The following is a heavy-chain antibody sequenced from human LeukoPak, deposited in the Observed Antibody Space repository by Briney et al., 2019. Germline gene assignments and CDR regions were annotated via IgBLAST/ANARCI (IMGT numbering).Heavy chain of an antibody. CDR1: GFTFSSYA. CDR3: ARDGKWLRLRGMDY. J-gene: IGHJ4*02. CDR2: ISYDGSNK. D-gene: IGHD5-12*01. V-gene: IGHV3-30-3*01. Sequence: PGGSLRLSCAASGFTFSSYAMHWVRQAPGKGLEWVAVISYDGSNKYYADSVKGRFTISRDNSKNTLYLQMNSLRAEDTAVYYCARDGKWLRLRGMDYWGQGTLVTVSS.